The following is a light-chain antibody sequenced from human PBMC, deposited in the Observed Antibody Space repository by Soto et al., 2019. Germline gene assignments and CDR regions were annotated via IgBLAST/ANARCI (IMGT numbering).Light chain of an antibody. Sequence: QSVLTQPPSASGTPGQTVTISCSGSNSNNGNNSVHWYKHLPGTAPKPLIYTNDQRPSGVPDRFSGSKSGTSASLATSGLQSEDEADYYCAVWDDSLNGHVFGAGTKVTVL. CDR2: TND. J-gene: IGLJ1*01. V-gene: IGLV1-44*01. CDR1: NSNNGNNS. CDR3: AVWDDSLNGHV.